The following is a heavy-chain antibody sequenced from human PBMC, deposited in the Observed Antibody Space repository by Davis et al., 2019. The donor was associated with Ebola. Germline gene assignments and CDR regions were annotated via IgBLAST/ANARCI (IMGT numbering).Heavy chain of an antibody. D-gene: IGHD4-17*01. CDR3: AAGRATVTTRWFDP. CDR2: IYHSGST. V-gene: IGHV4-59*04. J-gene: IGHJ5*02. CDR1: GGSISSYY. Sequence: SETLSLTCTVSGGSISSYYWSWIRQPPGKGLEWIGYIYHSGSTYYNPSLKSRVTISVDRSKNQFSLKLSSVTAADTAVYYCAAGRATVTTRWFDPWGQGTLVTVSS.